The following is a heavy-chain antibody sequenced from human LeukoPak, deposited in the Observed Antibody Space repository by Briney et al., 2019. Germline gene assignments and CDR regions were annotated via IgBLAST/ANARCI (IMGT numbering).Heavy chain of an antibody. CDR2: ISGSGGST. CDR3: AKDWVRDGYNPDGY. V-gene: IGHV3-23*01. CDR1: GFTFSSYA. J-gene: IGHJ4*02. Sequence: PGGSLRLSCAASGFTFSSYAMSWVRQAPGKGLEWVSAISGSGGSTYYADSVKGRFTISRDNSKNTLYLQMNSLRAEDTAVYYCAKDWVRDGYNPDGYWGQGTLVTVSS. D-gene: IGHD5-24*01.